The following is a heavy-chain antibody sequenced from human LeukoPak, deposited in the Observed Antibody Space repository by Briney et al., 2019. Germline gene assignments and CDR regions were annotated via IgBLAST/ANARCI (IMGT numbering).Heavy chain of an antibody. CDR3: AKGYCSGGSCPIDY. D-gene: IGHD2-15*01. V-gene: IGHV3-23*01. CDR2: ISGSGGST. J-gene: IGHJ4*02. Sequence: PGGSLRLSCAASGFTFSSYAMSWVRQAPGKGLEWVSAISGSGGSTYYADSVKGRFTISRGNSKNTLYLQMNSLRAEDTAVYYCAKGYCSGGSCPIDYWGQGTLVTVSS. CDR1: GFTFSSYA.